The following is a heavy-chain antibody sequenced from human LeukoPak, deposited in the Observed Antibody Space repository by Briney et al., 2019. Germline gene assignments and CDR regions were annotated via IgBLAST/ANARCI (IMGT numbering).Heavy chain of an antibody. D-gene: IGHD2-15*01. J-gene: IGHJ4*02. CDR1: GYTFTGYY. CDR3: ASSYCSGGSCYSTLLDY. Sequence: ASVKVSCKASGYTFTGYYMHWVRQAPGQGLEWMGWINPNSGGTNYAQKFQGRVTMTRDTSISTAYMELSRLRSDDTAVYYCASSYCSGGSCYSTLLDYWGQGTLVTVSS. CDR2: INPNSGGT. V-gene: IGHV1-2*02.